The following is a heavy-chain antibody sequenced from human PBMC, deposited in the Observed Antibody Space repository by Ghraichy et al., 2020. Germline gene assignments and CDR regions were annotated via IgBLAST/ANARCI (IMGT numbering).Heavy chain of an antibody. V-gene: IGHV4-4*07. D-gene: IGHD6-19*01. CDR3: ARDLDSSGWYYFDY. CDR2: IYTSGST. J-gene: IGHJ4*02. Sequence: SETLSLTCTVSGGSISRYYWSWIRQPAGKGLEWIGRIYTSGSTNYNPSLKSRVTMSVDTSKNQFSLKLSSVTAADTAVYYCARDLDSSGWYYFDYWGQGTLVTVSS. CDR1: GGSISRYY.